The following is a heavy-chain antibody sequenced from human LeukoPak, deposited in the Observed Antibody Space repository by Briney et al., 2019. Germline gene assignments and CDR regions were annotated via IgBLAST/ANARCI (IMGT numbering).Heavy chain of an antibody. Sequence: SSETLSLTCTVSGGSISSSSYYWGWIRQPPGKGLEWIGRIYTSGSTNYNPSLKSRVTMSVDTSKNQFSLKLSSVTAADTAVYYCARGRTRVNSPRSIAVAQPGWFDPWGQGTLVTVSS. CDR2: IYTSGST. J-gene: IGHJ5*02. CDR1: GGSISSSSYY. D-gene: IGHD6-19*01. V-gene: IGHV4-39*07. CDR3: ARGRTRVNSPRSIAVAQPGWFDP.